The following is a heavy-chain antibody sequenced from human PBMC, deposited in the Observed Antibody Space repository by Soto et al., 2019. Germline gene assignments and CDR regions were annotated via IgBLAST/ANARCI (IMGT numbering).Heavy chain of an antibody. D-gene: IGHD4-17*01. Sequence: GGSLRLSCAASGFTFSSYGMHWVRQAPGKGLEWVAVISYDGSNKYYADSVKGRFTISRDNSKNTLYLQMNSLRAEDTAVYYFAKLGHYGDYIRTVYYFDYWGQGTLVTVSS. CDR3: AKLGHYGDYIRTVYYFDY. CDR1: GFTFSSYG. CDR2: ISYDGSNK. V-gene: IGHV3-30*18. J-gene: IGHJ4*02.